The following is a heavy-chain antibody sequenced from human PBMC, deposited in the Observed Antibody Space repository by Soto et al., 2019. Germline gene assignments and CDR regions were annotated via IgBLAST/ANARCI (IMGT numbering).Heavy chain of an antibody. CDR1: GGSISSSSYY. J-gene: IGHJ5*02. D-gene: IGHD4-4*01. CDR3: ARGSTYSLKYNWFDP. V-gene: IGHV4-39*01. CDR2: IYYSGST. Sequence: QLQLQESGPGLVKPSETLSLTCTVSGGSISSSSYYWGWIRQPPGKGLEWIGSIYYSGSTYYNPSLKSRVTISVDTPKNQFSLKLSSVTAADTAVYYCARGSTYSLKYNWFDPWGQGTLVTVSS.